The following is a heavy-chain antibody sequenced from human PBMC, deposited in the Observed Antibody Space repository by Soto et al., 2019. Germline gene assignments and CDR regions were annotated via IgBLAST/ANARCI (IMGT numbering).Heavy chain of an antibody. V-gene: IGHV4-38-2*02. Sequence: TLSLTCGVSGYSISSGYFWVWIRQPPGKGLEWMGSIYYTGSTYYNPSLLTRITISVDTSKNQISLKLSSVTAADTALYYCAREYYDFWSGEYHNGMDVWGPGTTVTVSS. D-gene: IGHD3-3*01. CDR1: GYSISSGYF. CDR2: IYYTGST. J-gene: IGHJ6*02. CDR3: AREYYDFWSGEYHNGMDV.